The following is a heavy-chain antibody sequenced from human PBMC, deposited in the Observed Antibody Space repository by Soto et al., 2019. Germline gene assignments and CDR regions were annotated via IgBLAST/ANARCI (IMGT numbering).Heavy chain of an antibody. D-gene: IGHD1-7*01. V-gene: IGHV6-1*01. Sequence: QVQLQESGPGLVKPSQTLSLTCAISGDSVSSNSAAWNWIRLSPSRGLEWLARTYYRSRWYNDYAVSVRSRITVNPDTSKNQFSLHLTSVTSEDTAVYYCAGTTSHQWYYMDVWGKGTTVTVSS. CDR3: AGTTSHQWYYMDV. CDR1: GDSVSSNSAA. J-gene: IGHJ6*03. CDR2: TYYRSRWYN.